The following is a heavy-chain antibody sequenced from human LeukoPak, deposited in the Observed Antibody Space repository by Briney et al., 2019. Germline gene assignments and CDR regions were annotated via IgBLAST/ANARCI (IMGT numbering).Heavy chain of an antibody. D-gene: IGHD2-21*01. V-gene: IGHV3-23*01. CDR1: GFTFSSYA. J-gene: IGHJ4*02. CDR3: AKSHITRYPLQYYFDL. CDR2: ISVTGDIT. Sequence: GGSLRLSCAASGFTFSSYAMSWLRQAPQKGLEWVSGISVTGDITYYADSVKGRFTIARDNSRTTLYLQLNSLRADDTAVHYSAKSHITRYPLQYYFDLWGQGAQVIVSS.